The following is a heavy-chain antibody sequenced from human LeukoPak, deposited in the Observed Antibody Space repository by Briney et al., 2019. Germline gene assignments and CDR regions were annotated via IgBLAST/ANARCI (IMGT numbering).Heavy chain of an antibody. J-gene: IGHJ3*02. CDR1: GYSISSGYY. CDR3: ARRRYDFWSGGGGDAFDI. Sequence: SETLSLTCAVSGYSISSGYYWGWIRQPPGKGLEWIGSIYHSGSTYYNPSLRSRVTISVDTSKNQFSLKLSSVTAADTAVYYCARRRYDFWSGGGGDAFDIWGQGTMVTVSS. D-gene: IGHD3-3*01. V-gene: IGHV4-38-2*01. CDR2: IYHSGST.